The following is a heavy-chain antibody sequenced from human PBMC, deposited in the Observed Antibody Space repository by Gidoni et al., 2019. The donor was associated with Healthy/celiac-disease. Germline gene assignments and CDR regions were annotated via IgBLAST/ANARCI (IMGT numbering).Heavy chain of an antibody. CDR3: ARVGSSSWYDAFDI. V-gene: IGHV4-59*01. D-gene: IGHD6-13*01. CDR1: GGSISSYY. CDR2: IYYSGST. Sequence: QVQLQESGPGLVKPSETLSLTCTVSGGSISSYYWSWIRQPPGKGLEWIGYIYYSGSTNYNPSLKSRVTISVDTSKNQFSLKLSSVTAADTAVYYCARVGSSSWYDAFDIWGQGTMVTVSS. J-gene: IGHJ3*02.